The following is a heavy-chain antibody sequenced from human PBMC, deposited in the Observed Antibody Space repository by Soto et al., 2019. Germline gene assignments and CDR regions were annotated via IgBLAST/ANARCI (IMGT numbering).Heavy chain of an antibody. CDR2: IRSKANSYAT. J-gene: IGHJ3*02. CDR3: RVTTVDYDAFDI. CDR1: GFTFSGSA. D-gene: IGHD4-17*01. Sequence: GGSLRLSCAASGFTFSGSAMHWVPQASGKGLEWVGRIRSKANSYATAYAASVKGRFTISRDDSKNTAYLQMNSLKTEDTAVYYCRVTTVDYDAFDIWGQGTMVTVSS. V-gene: IGHV3-73*01.